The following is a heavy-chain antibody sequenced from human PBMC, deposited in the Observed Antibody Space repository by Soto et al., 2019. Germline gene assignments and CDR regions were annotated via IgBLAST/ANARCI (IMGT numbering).Heavy chain of an antibody. D-gene: IGHD3-16*02. CDR2: IRSKANSYAT. CDR1: GFTFSGSA. J-gene: IGHJ3*02. Sequence: EVQLVESGGGLVQPGGSLKLSCAASGFTFSGSAMHWVRQASGKGLEWVGRIRSKANSYATAYAASVKGRFTISRDDSKNTAYLQMNSLKTEDTAVYYCTRHTEGWTFGGVIANDAFDIWGQGTMVTVSS. V-gene: IGHV3-73*01. CDR3: TRHTEGWTFGGVIANDAFDI.